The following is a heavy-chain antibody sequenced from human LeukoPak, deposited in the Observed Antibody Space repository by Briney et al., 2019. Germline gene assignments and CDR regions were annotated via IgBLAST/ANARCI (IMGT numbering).Heavy chain of an antibody. D-gene: IGHD6-13*01. J-gene: IGHJ4*02. Sequence: GGSLRLSCAASGFPFSSSSMNWVRQAPGKGLEWVANIKQDGSEKYYVDSVKGRFTISRDNAKNSLYLQMNSLRAEDTAVYYCARGTIAAAGYYYFDYWGQGTQVTVSS. CDR2: IKQDGSEK. CDR3: ARGTIAAAGYYYFDY. V-gene: IGHV3-7*04. CDR1: GFPFSSSS.